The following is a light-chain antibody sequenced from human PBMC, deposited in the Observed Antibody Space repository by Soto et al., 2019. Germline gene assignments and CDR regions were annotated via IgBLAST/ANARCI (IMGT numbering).Light chain of an antibody. CDR1: QSISSN. V-gene: IGKV3-15*01. Sequence: EILMTQSPATLSVSPGERATLSCRVSQSISSNLAWYHHKPGQAPRLLIYDAFTRATGIPARFSGSGSGTEFTLTISSLQSEDFAVYYCQQYNSWPETFGQGTKVEI. CDR3: QQYNSWPET. CDR2: DAF. J-gene: IGKJ1*01.